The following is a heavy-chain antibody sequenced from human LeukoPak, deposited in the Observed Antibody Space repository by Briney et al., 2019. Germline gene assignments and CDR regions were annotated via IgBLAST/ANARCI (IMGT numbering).Heavy chain of an antibody. Sequence: ASVKVSCKVSGYTLTELSMHWVRQAPGKGLEWMGGFDPEDGETIYAQKFQGGVTMTEDTSTDTAYMELSSLRSEDTAVYYCATDYVVRGVIDYWGQGTLVTVSS. D-gene: IGHD3-10*01. CDR1: GYTLTELS. J-gene: IGHJ4*02. CDR3: ATDYVVRGVIDY. V-gene: IGHV1-24*01. CDR2: FDPEDGET.